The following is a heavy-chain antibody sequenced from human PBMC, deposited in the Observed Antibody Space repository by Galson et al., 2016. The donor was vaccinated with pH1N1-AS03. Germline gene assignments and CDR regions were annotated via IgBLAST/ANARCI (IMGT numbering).Heavy chain of an antibody. Sequence: SLRLSCAASGFTFSSYAMFWVRQAPGKGLEYVSASSGNGFSTYYASSVKDRFTISRDNSKNTLFLQMGSLRPEDMAVYYCARGPVSYSNYWFPPPDYWGQGTLVTVSS. CDR3: ARGPVSYSNYWFPPPDY. D-gene: IGHD6-13*01. CDR1: GFTFSSYA. J-gene: IGHJ4*02. V-gene: IGHV3-64*01. CDR2: SSGNGFST.